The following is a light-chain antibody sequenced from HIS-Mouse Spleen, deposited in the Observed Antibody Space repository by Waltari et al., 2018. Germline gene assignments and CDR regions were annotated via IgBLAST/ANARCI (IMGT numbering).Light chain of an antibody. V-gene: IGLV2-14*03. CDR1: SSDVGGYNY. CDR2: DVS. CDR3: SSYTSSSTEV. J-gene: IGLJ2*01. Sequence: QSALTQPASVSGSPGQSITISCTGTSSDVGGYNYVAWYQQHPGKAPKLMIYDVSNRSSVVSNRFSGSKSGNPASLSSSGLQAEDEADYYCSSYTSSSTEVFGGGTKLTVL.